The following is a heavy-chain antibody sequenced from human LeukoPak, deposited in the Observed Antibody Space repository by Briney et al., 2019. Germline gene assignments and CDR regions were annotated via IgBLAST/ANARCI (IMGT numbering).Heavy chain of an antibody. V-gene: IGHV3-23*01. CDR1: GFTYSSYA. J-gene: IGHJ4*02. D-gene: IGHD6-13*01. CDR2: ISGSGGST. CDR3: AKDRKQVAAAGFDY. Sequence: PGGSLRLSCAASGFTYSSYAMSWVRQAPGKGPEWVSAISGSGGSTYYADSVKGRFTISRDNSKNTLYLQMNSLRAEDTAVYYCAKDRKQVAAAGFDYWGQGTLVTVSS.